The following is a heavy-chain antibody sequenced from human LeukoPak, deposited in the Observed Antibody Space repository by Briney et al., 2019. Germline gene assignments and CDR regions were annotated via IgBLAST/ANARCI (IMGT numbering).Heavy chain of an antibody. V-gene: IGHV3-23*01. J-gene: IGHJ4*02. D-gene: IGHD2-2*01. Sequence: GGSLRLSCAASGFTFTSYGMNWVRQAPGKGLEWVSAINGTGGSTYYFVKGRFTISRDNSKNTLYLQLNSLRAEDTAVYYCAKGYCSSTSCKESFFDYWGQGTLVTVSS. CDR1: GFTFTSYG. CDR2: INGTGGST. CDR3: AKGYCSSTSCKESFFDY.